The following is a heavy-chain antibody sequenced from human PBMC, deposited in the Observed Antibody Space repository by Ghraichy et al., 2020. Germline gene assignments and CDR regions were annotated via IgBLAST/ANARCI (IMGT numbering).Heavy chain of an antibody. CDR2: IKQDGSEK. J-gene: IGHJ4*02. V-gene: IGHV3-7*01. CDR3: ARAIAVTGTGY. D-gene: IGHD6-19*01. Sequence: LSLTCAASGFAFSGYWMSWVRQAPGKGLEWVASIKQDGSEKYYVDSVKGRFTISRDNAKNSLYLQMNSLRAEDTAVYYCARAIAVTGTGYWGQGALVTVSS. CDR1: GFAFSGYW.